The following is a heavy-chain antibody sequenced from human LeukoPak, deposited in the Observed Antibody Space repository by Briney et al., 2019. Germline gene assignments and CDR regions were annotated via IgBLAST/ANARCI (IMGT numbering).Heavy chain of an antibody. V-gene: IGHV3-30*02. J-gene: IGHJ4*02. CDR2: IRYEGSNK. CDR1: GFTFSSYD. Sequence: GGPLTLPCTVSGFTFSSYDVHWLRQAPGKAREWVAFIRYEGSNKYYADSVKGRFTISKDNSKNTLYLQMNSLRAEDTAVYYCAKDPQQLGVYWGGGTLVTVSS. D-gene: IGHD6-13*01. CDR3: AKDPQQLGVY.